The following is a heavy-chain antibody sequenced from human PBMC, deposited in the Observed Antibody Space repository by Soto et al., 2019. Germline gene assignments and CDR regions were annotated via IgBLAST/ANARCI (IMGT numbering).Heavy chain of an antibody. Sequence: QLQLQESGSGLVKPSQTLSLTCAVSGGSISSGGYSCSWIRQPPGKGLEWIGYIYHSGSTYYNPALKSRVTISVDRSKNQSSLKLSSVTAADTAVYYCARASTTVTTLDYWGQGTLVTVSS. V-gene: IGHV4-30-2*01. CDR1: GGSISSGGYS. CDR3: ARASTTVTTLDY. D-gene: IGHD4-17*01. J-gene: IGHJ4*02. CDR2: IYHSGST.